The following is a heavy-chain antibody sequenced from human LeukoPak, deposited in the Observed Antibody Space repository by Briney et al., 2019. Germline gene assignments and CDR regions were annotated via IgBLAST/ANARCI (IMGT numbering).Heavy chain of an antibody. Sequence: GGSLSLSCAASGFLLSGNWVHWVRPAAGKGLVWVSGIHSHGPPTRYADSVDGRFTIPRDNAEKTVYWQMTSRRAEDTAIYYCATELATPFWGQGTLVTVSS. CDR2: IHSHGPPT. CDR1: GFLLSGNW. J-gene: IGHJ4*02. V-gene: IGHV3-74*01. D-gene: IGHD1-1*01. CDR3: ATELATPF.